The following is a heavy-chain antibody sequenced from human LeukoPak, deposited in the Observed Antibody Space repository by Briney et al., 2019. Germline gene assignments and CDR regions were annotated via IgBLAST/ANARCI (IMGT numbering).Heavy chain of an antibody. J-gene: IGHJ1*01. V-gene: IGHV4-59*08. CDR2: IYYSGTT. CDR1: GGSISTYY. CDR3: ARHGGYSSPYLH. Sequence: KTSETLSLTCTVSGGSISTYYWSWIRQPPGKGLECMGYIYYSGTTNYKPCLKSRVTISVDTSKNQFSLKLSSVTAADTAVYYCARHGGYSSPYLHWGRGTLVTVSS. D-gene: IGHD6-13*01.